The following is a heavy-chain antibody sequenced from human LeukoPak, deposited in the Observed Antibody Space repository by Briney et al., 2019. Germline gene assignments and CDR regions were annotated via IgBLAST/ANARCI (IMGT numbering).Heavy chain of an antibody. J-gene: IGHJ6*03. Sequence: SVKVSCKASGFTFTSSAVQWVRQARGQRLEWIGWIVVGSGNTNYAQKFQERVTITRDMSTSTAYMELSSLRSEDAAVYYCAADSDSNRPWGYYYMDVWGKGTTVTVSS. CDR1: GFTFTSSA. CDR3: AADSDSNRPWGYYYMDV. D-gene: IGHD4-11*01. V-gene: IGHV1-58*01. CDR2: IVVGSGNT.